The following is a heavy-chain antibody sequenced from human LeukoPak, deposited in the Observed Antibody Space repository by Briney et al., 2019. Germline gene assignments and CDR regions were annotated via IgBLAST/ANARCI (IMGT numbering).Heavy chain of an antibody. Sequence: GASVKVSCKASGYTFTGYYIHWVRQAPGQGLEWMGWINPKSGGTNYAQKLQGRVTMTTDTSTSTAYMELRSLRSDDTVVYYCARDWGYCSSTSCYGDDAFDIWGQGTMVTVSS. CDR1: GYTFTGYY. J-gene: IGHJ3*02. CDR2: INPKSGGT. CDR3: ARDWGYCSSTSCYGDDAFDI. D-gene: IGHD2-2*01. V-gene: IGHV1-2*02.